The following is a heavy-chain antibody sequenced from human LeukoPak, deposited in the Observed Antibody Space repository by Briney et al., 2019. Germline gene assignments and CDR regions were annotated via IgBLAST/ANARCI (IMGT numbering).Heavy chain of an antibody. CDR2: ISGSGGNT. J-gene: IGHJ4*02. V-gene: IGHV3-23*01. CDR1: GFTFSAYA. CDR3: AKDPPCIGGTCYGYFES. Sequence: GGSLRLSCAASGFTFSAYAMNWVRQAPGKGLEWVSIISGSGGNTFYADSVKGRFTISRDNSKNMLYLQMNNLRDEDTAVYYCAKDPPCIGGTCYGYFESWGQGTLVTVSS. D-gene: IGHD2-15*01.